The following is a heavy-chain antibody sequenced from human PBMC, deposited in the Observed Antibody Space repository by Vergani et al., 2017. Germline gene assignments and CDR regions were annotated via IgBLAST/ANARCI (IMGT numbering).Heavy chain of an antibody. CDR2: IYPGDSAT. V-gene: IGHV5-51*03. CDR3: ARTRSSTSWGGWYYFDY. J-gene: IGHJ4*02. CDR1: GYSFTSYW. D-gene: IGHD2-2*01. Sequence: EVQLVQSGAEVKKPGESLKISCKVSGYSFTSYWIGWVRQMPGKGLEWMGIIYPGDSATRYSPSFQGQVTISADKSISTAYLQWSSLKASDTGMYYCARTRSSTSWGGWYYFDYWGQGTLVTVSS.